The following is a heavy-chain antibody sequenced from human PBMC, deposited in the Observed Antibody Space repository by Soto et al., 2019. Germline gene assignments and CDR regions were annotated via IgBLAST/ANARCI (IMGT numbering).Heavy chain of an antibody. Sequence: GGSLRLSCAAPGFTVSSNYMSWVRQAPGKGLEWVSVIYSGGSTYYADSVKGRFTISRDNSKNTLYLQMNSLRAEDTAVYYCARDASANYYGMDVWGQGTTVTVSS. CDR3: ARDASANYYGMDV. CDR2: IYSGGST. V-gene: IGHV3-53*01. J-gene: IGHJ6*02. CDR1: GFTVSSNY.